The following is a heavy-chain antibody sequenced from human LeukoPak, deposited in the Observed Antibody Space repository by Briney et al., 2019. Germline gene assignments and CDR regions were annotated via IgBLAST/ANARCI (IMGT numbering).Heavy chain of an antibody. CDR2: IYSGGST. CDR1: GFTVSSNY. V-gene: IGHV3-53*01. CDR3: AREDYYDSSGFGGGY. D-gene: IGHD3-22*01. J-gene: IGHJ4*02. Sequence: PGGSLRLSCAASGFTVSSNYMSWVRQAPGKGLEWVSVIYSGGSTYYADSVKGRFTISRDNSKNTLYLQMNSLRAEDTAVYYCAREDYYDSSGFGGGYWGQGTPVTVSS.